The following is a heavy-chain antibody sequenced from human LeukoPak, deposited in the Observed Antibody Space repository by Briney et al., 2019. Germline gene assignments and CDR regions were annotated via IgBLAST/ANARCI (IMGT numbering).Heavy chain of an antibody. Sequence: PSETLSLTCTVSGYSISSGYYWGWIRQPPGKGLEWIGSIYHSGSTYYNPSLKSRVTISVDTSKNQFSLKLSSVTAADTAVYYCARGGVAAADAHPYYYYGMDVWGQGTTVTVFS. CDR3: ARGGVAAADAHPYYYYGMDV. CDR1: GYSISSGYY. J-gene: IGHJ6*02. D-gene: IGHD6-13*01. V-gene: IGHV4-38-2*02. CDR2: IYHSGST.